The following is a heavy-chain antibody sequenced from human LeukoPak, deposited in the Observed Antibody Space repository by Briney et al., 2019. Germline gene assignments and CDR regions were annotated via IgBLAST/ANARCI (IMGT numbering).Heavy chain of an antibody. Sequence: SETLSLTCTVSGYSISSGYYWGWIRQPPGKGLEWIGSIYHSGSTYYNPSLKSRVTISVDTSKNQFSLKLSSVTAADTAVYYCAGSPVVAATQGLYYFDYWGQGTLVTVSS. J-gene: IGHJ4*02. CDR1: GYSISSGYY. D-gene: IGHD2-15*01. CDR2: IYHSGST. V-gene: IGHV4-38-2*02. CDR3: AGSPVVAATQGLYYFDY.